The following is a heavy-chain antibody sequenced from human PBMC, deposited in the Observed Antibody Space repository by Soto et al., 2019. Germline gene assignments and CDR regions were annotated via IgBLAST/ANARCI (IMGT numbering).Heavy chain of an antibody. CDR3: AKMTSSGWYDPVFH. J-gene: IGHJ4*02. CDR1: GFSFSDYY. Sequence: QVQLVESGGGLVKTRGSLRLSCVASGFSFSDYYMSWVRHAPGKGLEWISYISGSSSNIYYADSVKGRFTISRDNAENSVFLQMNNLRAEDTARYYCAKMTSSGWYDPVFHWGQGTLVTVSS. V-gene: IGHV3-11*01. CDR2: ISGSSSNI. D-gene: IGHD6-19*01.